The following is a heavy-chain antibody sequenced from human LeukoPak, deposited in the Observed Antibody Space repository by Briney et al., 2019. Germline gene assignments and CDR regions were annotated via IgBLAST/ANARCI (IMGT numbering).Heavy chain of an antibody. CDR1: GPTFSIHA. Sequence: PGGSLTLPCAASGPTFSIHAMSGVTQPPGRRGEWGSGLSRSGGSTYYGDSVNGRFTIAGDNYNNTLYLQMNSLRGEDTAVYYCAKTGITVTALNWFDPWGQGTLVTVSS. J-gene: IGHJ5*02. CDR2: LSRSGGST. CDR3: AKTGITVTALNWFDP. D-gene: IGHD4-17*01. V-gene: IGHV3-23*01.